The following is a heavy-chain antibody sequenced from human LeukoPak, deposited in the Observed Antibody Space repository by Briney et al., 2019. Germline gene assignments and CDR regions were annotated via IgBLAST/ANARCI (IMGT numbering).Heavy chain of an antibody. CDR1: GFTFNSYA. CDR2: ISDTGDTT. V-gene: IGHV3-23*01. Sequence: GGSLRLSCAASGFTFNSYAMRWVRQAPGRGLEWVSLISDTGDTTYYTHSVRGRFIISRDNSKNTLYLQMNSLRTEDTAVYYCARGPHWGQGTLVTVSS. CDR3: ARGPH. J-gene: IGHJ4*02.